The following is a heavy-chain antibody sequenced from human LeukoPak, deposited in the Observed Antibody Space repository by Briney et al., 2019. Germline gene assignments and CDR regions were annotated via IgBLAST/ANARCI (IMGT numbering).Heavy chain of an antibody. CDR1: GFALRKYA. Sequence: GGSLRLSCEASGFALRKYAMSWVRRAPGKGLEWVSSVKSLGDTHYADSVKGRFTISRDNSEDTAYLQMNSLRVEDTAIYFCARCMVLRQGWCNWFDPWGQGTLVTVSS. CDR2: VKSLGDT. CDR3: ARCMVLRQGWCNWFDP. V-gene: IGHV3-23*01. D-gene: IGHD2-8*01. J-gene: IGHJ5*02.